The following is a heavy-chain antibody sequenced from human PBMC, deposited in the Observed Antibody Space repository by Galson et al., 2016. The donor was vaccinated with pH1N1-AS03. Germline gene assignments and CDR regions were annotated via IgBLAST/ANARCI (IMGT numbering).Heavy chain of an antibody. D-gene: IGHD5-24*01. J-gene: IGHJ4*02. CDR2: IYPGDSDT. CDR3: ARQVRDGYNDYFDY. Sequence: QSGAEVKKPGESLKISCKTSGYIFTSYWVAWVRHMPGKGLEWMGIIYPGDSDTRYSPSFQGQVTISADRSSNTAYLQWSSLMASDTAIDYCARQVRDGYNDYFDYWGQGILVTVSS. CDR1: GYIFTSYW. V-gene: IGHV5-51*01.